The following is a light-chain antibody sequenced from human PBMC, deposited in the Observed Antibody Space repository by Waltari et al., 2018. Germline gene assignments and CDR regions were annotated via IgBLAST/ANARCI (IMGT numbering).Light chain of an antibody. V-gene: IGKV3-11*01. J-gene: IGKJ2*01. CDR3: QQRHTVPHT. Sequence: EIVLTQSPATLSLSPGEGATLSCRASESVRSYLAWYQQKPGQAPRLLIYDASNRASGIPARFSGSGSGTDFSLSISSLEPEDFAVYYCQQRHTVPHTFGQGTKLEIK. CDR1: ESVRSY. CDR2: DAS.